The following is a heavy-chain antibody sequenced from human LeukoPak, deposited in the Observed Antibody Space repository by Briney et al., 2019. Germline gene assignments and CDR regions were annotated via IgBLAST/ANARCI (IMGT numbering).Heavy chain of an antibody. J-gene: IGHJ4*02. Sequence: ASVKVSCKASGGTFSSYAISWVRQAPGQGLEWMGIINPSGGSTSYAQKFQGRVTMTRDTSTSTVYMELSSLRSEDTAVYYCARGPNVDTAMVTYLDYWGQGTLVTVSS. D-gene: IGHD5-18*01. V-gene: IGHV1-46*01. CDR2: INPSGGST. CDR1: GGTFSSYA. CDR3: ARGPNVDTAMVTYLDY.